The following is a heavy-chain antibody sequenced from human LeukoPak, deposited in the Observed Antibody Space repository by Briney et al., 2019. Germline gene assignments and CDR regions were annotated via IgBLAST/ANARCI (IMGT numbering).Heavy chain of an antibody. D-gene: IGHD1-26*01. CDR2: IKRDGSEK. CDR3: ARDKIVGPTTLDY. Sequence: GGSLRLSCVASGFTFNDYWMSWVRQSPEKGLEWVANIKRDGSEKYYVDSVKGRFTISRDNAKTSLYLQMSGLRADDTAVYYCARDKIVGPTTLDYWGLGTLVTVSS. CDR1: GFTFNDYW. J-gene: IGHJ4*01. V-gene: IGHV3-7*01.